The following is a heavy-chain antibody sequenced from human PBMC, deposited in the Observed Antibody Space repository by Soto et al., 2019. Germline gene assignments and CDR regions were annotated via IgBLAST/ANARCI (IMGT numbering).Heavy chain of an antibody. D-gene: IGHD4-17*01. Sequence: QVQLVESGGGVVQPGKSLRLTCAASGFTFSTYGIHWVRQAPGKGLEWVAVISYDGSNKYYTESVKGRFTISRDNSQNTXXLQMNSLRAEDTAVYYCAKSLSTVTSTYYYYGMDVWGQGTTVTVSS. J-gene: IGHJ6*02. CDR2: ISYDGSNK. V-gene: IGHV3-30*18. CDR1: GFTFSTYG. CDR3: AKSLSTVTSTYYYYGMDV.